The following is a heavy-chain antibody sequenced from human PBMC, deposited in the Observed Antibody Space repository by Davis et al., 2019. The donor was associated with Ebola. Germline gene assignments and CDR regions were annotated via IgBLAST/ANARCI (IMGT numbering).Heavy chain of an antibody. V-gene: IGHV3-73*01. Sequence: MHWVRQASGKGLEWVGRIRSKANSYATAYAASVKGRFTISRDDSKNTAYLQMNSLKTEDTAVYYCTQSGSRDYWGQGTLVTVSP. D-gene: IGHD1-26*01. CDR3: TQSGSRDY. J-gene: IGHJ4*02. CDR2: IRSKANSYAT.